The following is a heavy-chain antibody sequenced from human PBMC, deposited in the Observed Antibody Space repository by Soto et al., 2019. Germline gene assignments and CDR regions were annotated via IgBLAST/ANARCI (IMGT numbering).Heavy chain of an antibody. V-gene: IGHV3-30*18. D-gene: IGHD3-16*01. CDR2: ISYDGSNK. Sequence: QMQLVESGGGVVQPGRSLRLSCAASGFTFSSYGMHWVRQAPGKGLEWVAVISYDGSNKYYADSVKGRFTISRDNSKNPLYLQMNSLRAEDTAVYYCAKDKGRGGVRNYYYGMDVWGQGTTVTVSS. CDR3: AKDKGRGGVRNYYYGMDV. J-gene: IGHJ6*02. CDR1: GFTFSSYG.